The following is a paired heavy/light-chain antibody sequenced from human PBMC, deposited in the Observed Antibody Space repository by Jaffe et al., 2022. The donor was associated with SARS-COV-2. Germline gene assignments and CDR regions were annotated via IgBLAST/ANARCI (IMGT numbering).Light chain of an antibody. J-gene: IGLJ3*02. CDR1: SSNIGNNY. Sequence: QSVLTQPPSVSAAPGQKVTISCSGGSSNIGNNYVSWYQQLPRTAPKLLIYDNNKRPSGIPDRFSVSKSATSATLAITGLQTGDEADYYCGTWDSSLSTGEWVFGGGTKLTVL. V-gene: IGLV1-51*01. CDR2: DNN. CDR3: GTWDSSLSTGEWV.
Heavy chain of an antibody. Sequence: EVQLVQSGAEVKKPGESLKISCKGSGYSFTTYWIGWVRQMPGKGLEWMGIIYPGDSDTRYSPSFQGHVTISADKSISTAYLQWSSLKASDTAMYYCARHVGLRGSSPNVDYWGQGTLVTVSS. CDR1: GYSFTTYW. V-gene: IGHV5-51*01. J-gene: IGHJ4*02. CDR2: IYPGDSDT. D-gene: IGHD6-6*01. CDR3: ARHVGLRGSSPNVDY.